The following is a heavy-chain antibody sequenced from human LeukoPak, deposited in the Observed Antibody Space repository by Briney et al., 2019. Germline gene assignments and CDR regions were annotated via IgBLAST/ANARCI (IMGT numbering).Heavy chain of an antibody. CDR3: ARDSVGATTFFYYYYYMDV. CDR2: IYSGIRT. V-gene: IGHV3-53*01. J-gene: IGHJ6*03. D-gene: IGHD1-26*01. CDR1: GFTVSSNY. Sequence: GGSLRLSCAASGFTVSSNYMSWVRQAPGKGLEWVSVIYSGIRTYYADSVKGRFTISRDNAKNSLYLLMNSLRAEDTAVYYCARDSVGATTFFYYYYYMDVWGKGTTVTISS.